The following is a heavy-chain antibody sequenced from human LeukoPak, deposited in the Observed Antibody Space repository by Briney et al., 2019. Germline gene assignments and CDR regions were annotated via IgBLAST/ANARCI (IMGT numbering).Heavy chain of an antibody. J-gene: IGHJ6*03. Sequence: ASVKVSCKASGYTFTSNGISWVRQAPGQGLEWVGWISADNGDTIDAQKLRGRVTTTTDTSTSTAYMALRSLKSGDTAVYYCARTHDVLSGYPPGYYMDVWGKGTTVTVSS. CDR3: ARTHDVLSGYPPGYYMDV. D-gene: IGHD3-3*01. V-gene: IGHV1-18*01. CDR2: ISADNGDT. CDR1: GYTFTSNG.